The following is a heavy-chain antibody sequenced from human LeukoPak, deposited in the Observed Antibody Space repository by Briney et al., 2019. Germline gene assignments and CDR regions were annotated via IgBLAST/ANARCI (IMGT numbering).Heavy chain of an antibody. CDR1: GGTFSSYA. Sequence: SVKVSCKASGGTFSSYAISWVRQAPGQGLEWMGGIIPIFGTANYAQKFQGRVTITADESTSTAYMELSSLRSEDTAVYYCARVDYYDSSGYYSTFDYWGQGTLVTVSS. V-gene: IGHV1-69*13. CDR2: IIPIFGTA. D-gene: IGHD3-22*01. J-gene: IGHJ4*02. CDR3: ARVDYYDSSGYYSTFDY.